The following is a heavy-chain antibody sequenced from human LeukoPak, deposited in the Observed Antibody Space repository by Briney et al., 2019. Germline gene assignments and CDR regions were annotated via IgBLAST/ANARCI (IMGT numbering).Heavy chain of an antibody. Sequence: GGSLRLSCVASGFTFSDCYMSWIRQAPGKGLEWLSYISSSGSTIYYADSVKGRFTISRDNAKNSLYLQMNSLRAEDTAVYYCASEAVAGPYDAFDIWGQGTMVAVSS. J-gene: IGHJ3*02. D-gene: IGHD6-19*01. CDR2: ISSSGSTI. V-gene: IGHV3-11*04. CDR1: GFTFSDCY. CDR3: ASEAVAGPYDAFDI.